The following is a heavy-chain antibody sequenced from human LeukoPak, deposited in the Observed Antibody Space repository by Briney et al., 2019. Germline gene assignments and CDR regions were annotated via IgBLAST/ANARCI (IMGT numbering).Heavy chain of an antibody. CDR1: GGSISSGSYY. V-gene: IGHV4-61*02. CDR2: IYTSGST. Sequence: PSQTLSLTCTVSGGSISSGSYYWSWIRQPAGKGLEWIGRIYTSGSTNYNPSLKSRVTISVDTSKNQFSLKLSSVTAADTAVYYCATSSDDYSNSFDYWGQGTLVTVSS. D-gene: IGHD4-11*01. CDR3: ATSSDDYSNSFDY. J-gene: IGHJ4*02.